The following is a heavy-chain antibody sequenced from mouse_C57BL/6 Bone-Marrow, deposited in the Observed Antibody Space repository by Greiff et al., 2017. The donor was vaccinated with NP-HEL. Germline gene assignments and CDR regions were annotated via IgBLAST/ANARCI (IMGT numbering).Heavy chain of an antibody. Sequence: VQLKESGPELVKPGASVKIPCKASGYTFTDYNMDWVKQSHGKSLEWIGDINPNNGGTIYNQKFKGKATLTVDKSSSTAYMELRSLTSEDTAVYYCARVAAQATGYFDYWGQGTTLTVSS. J-gene: IGHJ2*01. CDR3: ARVAAQATGYFDY. V-gene: IGHV1-18*01. CDR2: INPNNGGT. CDR1: GYTFTDYN. D-gene: IGHD3-2*02.